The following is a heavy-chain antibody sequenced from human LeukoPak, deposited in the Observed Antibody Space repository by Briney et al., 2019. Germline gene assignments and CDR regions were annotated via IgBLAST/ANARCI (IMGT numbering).Heavy chain of an antibody. CDR2: KYYSGST. CDR1: GGSISSTRHY. Sequence: SETLSLTCTVSGGSISSTRHYWGWIRQTPGKGLEWIGNKYYSGSTYYNPSLKSRVTISVDTSKNQFSLKLSSVTAADTAVYYCARAWSDQNENDYWGQGTLVTVSS. D-gene: IGHD3-3*01. CDR3: ARAWSDQNENDY. V-gene: IGHV4-39*07. J-gene: IGHJ4*02.